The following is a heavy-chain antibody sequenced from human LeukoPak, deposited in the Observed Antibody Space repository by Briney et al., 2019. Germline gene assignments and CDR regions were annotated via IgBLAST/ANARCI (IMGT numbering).Heavy chain of an antibody. CDR2: ISSSGSYI. J-gene: IGHJ4*02. Sequence: PGGSLRLSCAASGFTFGTYSMNWVRQAPGKGLEWVSSISSSGSYIYYADSVKGRFTISRDNAKNSLYLQMNSLRAEDTAVYYCARSPGATWSFDYWGQGTLLTVSS. CDR3: ARSPGATWSFDY. CDR1: GFTFGTYS. D-gene: IGHD1-1*01. V-gene: IGHV3-21*01.